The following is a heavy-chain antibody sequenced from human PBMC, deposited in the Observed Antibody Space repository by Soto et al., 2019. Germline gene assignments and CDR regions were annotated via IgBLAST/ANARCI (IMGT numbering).Heavy chain of an antibody. CDR3: ARQFKGYNYGTGYYYYGMDV. J-gene: IGHJ6*02. Sequence: ESLKISCKGSGYSFTSYWISWVRQMPGKGLEWMGIIYPGDSDTRYSPSFQGQVTISADKSISTAYLQWSSLKASDAAMYYCARQFKGYNYGTGYYYYGMDVWGQGTTVTVSS. CDR2: IYPGDSDT. V-gene: IGHV5-51*01. D-gene: IGHD5-18*01. CDR1: GYSFTSYW.